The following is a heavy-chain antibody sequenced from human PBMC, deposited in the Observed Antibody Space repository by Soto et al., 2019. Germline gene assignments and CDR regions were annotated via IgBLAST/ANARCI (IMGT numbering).Heavy chain of an antibody. CDR1: GGSISSYY. CDR2: IYYSGST. J-gene: IGHJ4*02. D-gene: IGHD1-26*01. Sequence: QLQLQESGPGLVKPSETLSLTCTVSGGSISSYYWSWIRQPPGKGLELIGYIYYSGSTNYNPSLKSRVSISVDTAKNQCSLKLSSVTAADTAVYYCERQTKEWVRDWGQGTLFTVSS. V-gene: IGHV4-59*08. CDR3: ERQTKEWVRD.